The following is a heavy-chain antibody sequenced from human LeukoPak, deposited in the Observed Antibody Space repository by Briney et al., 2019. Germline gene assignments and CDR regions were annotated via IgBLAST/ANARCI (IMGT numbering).Heavy chain of an antibody. D-gene: IGHD2-2*01. Sequence: SETLSLTCAVYGGSFSGYYWSWIRQPPGKGPEWIGEINHSGSTNYYPSLQSPVTISIVTSKNQFSLKLTSVTAADTAVYYCARVPKLSLYIIDGWGQGTLVTASS. J-gene: IGHJ4*02. CDR1: GGSFSGYY. V-gene: IGHV4-34*01. CDR3: ARVPKLSLYIIDG. CDR2: INHSGST.